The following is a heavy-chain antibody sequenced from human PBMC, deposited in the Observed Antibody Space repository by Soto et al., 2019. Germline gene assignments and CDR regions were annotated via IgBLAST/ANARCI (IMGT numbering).Heavy chain of an antibody. J-gene: IGHJ4*02. CDR1: GYTFTSYH. V-gene: IGHV1-46*01. CDR3: ARDRGDGYNLMGVFDY. D-gene: IGHD3-10*01. CDR2: INPSGGIT. Sequence: VASVKVSCKASGYTFTSYHVHWVRQAPGQGLEWMGIINPSGGITTYAQKFQGRVTMTRDTSTSTVYMELSSLRSEDTAMYFCARDRGDGYNLMGVFDYWGQGTLVTVSS.